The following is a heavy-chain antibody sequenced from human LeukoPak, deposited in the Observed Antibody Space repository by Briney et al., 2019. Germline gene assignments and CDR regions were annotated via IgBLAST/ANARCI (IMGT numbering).Heavy chain of an antibody. CDR3: ARRGRRVVVPAAIRGDWFDP. CDR2: INHSGST. J-gene: IGHJ5*02. D-gene: IGHD2-2*02. V-gene: IGHV4-34*01. Sequence: SETLSLTCAVYGGSFSGYYWSWIRQPPGKGLEWIGEINHSGSTNYNPSLKSRVTISVDTSKNQFSLKLSSVTAADTAVYYCARRGRRVVVPAAIRGDWFDPWGQGTLVTVSS. CDR1: GGSFSGYY.